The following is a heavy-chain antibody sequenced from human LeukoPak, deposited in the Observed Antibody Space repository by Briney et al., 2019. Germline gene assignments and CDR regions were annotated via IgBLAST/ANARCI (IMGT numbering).Heavy chain of an antibody. J-gene: IGHJ4*02. CDR1: GFTFSSYW. V-gene: IGHV3-7*01. CDR2: MKEDGHEK. D-gene: IGHD3-10*01. Sequence: HPGGSLRLSCAASGFTFSSYWMSWVRQAPGKGLEWVANMKEDGHEKYYVDSVKGRFTISRDNAKNSLYLQMNSLRAEDTAVYYCARDRLLVRGVSYYFDYWGQGTLVTVSS. CDR3: ARDRLLVRGVSYYFDY.